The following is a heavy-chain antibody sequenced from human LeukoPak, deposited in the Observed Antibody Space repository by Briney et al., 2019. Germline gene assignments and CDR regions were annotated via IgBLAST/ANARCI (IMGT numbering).Heavy chain of an antibody. D-gene: IGHD3-22*01. J-gene: IGHJ1*01. CDR2: IIPIFGTA. V-gene: IGHV1-69*06. CDR3: ASLYYYDNSGYYLGSRHFHH. CDR1: GGTFSSYA. Sequence: ASVKVSCKASGGTFSSYAISWVRQAPGQGLEWMGGIIPIFGTANYAQKFQGRVTITADKSTSTAYMELSSLRSEDTAVYYCASLYYYDNSGYYLGSRHFHHWGQGTLVTVSS.